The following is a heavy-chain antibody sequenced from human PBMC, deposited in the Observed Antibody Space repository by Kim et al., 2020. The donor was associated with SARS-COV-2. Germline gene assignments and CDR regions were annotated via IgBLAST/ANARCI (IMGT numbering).Heavy chain of an antibody. D-gene: IGHD1-7*01. J-gene: IGHJ6*02. V-gene: IGHV1-18*01. CDR2: ISPYNGKT. CDR3: AREELYYYFTMDV. Sequence: ASVKVSCKPSGYTFTNFGISWVRQAPGHGLEWMGWISPYNGKTDYAQKFQGKITMTADTSTSTVYMELRSLSSDDTAIFYCAREELYYYFTMDVWGQGTTVTVSS. CDR1: GYTFTNFG.